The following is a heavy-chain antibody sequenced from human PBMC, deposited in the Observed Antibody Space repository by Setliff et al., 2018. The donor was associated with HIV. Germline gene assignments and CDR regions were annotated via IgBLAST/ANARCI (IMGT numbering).Heavy chain of an antibody. CDR3: ARDVLGLVISVYGF. V-gene: IGHV4-38-2*02. Sequence: SETLSLTCDVSGFSISSRYYWGWIRQSPGKGLEWIGNIYHTGSSYYNPSLNDRATISLDTSKNQFSLKLNSVTAADTAVYYCARDVLGLVISVYGFWGQGIPVTGSS. D-gene: IGHD3-22*01. J-gene: IGHJ4*02. CDR2: IYHTGSS. CDR1: GFSISSRYY.